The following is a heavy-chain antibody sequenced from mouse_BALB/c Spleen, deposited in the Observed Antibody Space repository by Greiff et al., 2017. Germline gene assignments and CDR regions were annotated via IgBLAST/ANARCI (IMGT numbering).Heavy chain of an antibody. CDR1: GFSLTSYG. J-gene: IGHJ4*01. D-gene: IGHD2-2*01. CDR3: ARVREYYGYIYAMDY. CDR2: IWAGGST. Sequence: VQVVESGPGLVAPSQSLSITCTVSGFSLTSYGVHWVRQPPGKGLEWLGVIWAGGSTNYNSALMSRLSISKDNSKSQVFLKMNSLQTDDTAMYYCARVREYYGYIYAMDYWGQGTSVTVSS. V-gene: IGHV2-9*02.